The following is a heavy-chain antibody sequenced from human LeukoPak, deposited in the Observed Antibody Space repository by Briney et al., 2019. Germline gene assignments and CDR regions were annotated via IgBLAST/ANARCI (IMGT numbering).Heavy chain of an antibody. Sequence: SETLSLICGVSGGSIDITNYWSWVRQAPGKGLEWIGEISHDGTTNYNPSLRSRVAMSLDRANNQFSLSLTSVTAADTAVYYCTRENRPFCPFAYWGQGVLVTVSS. CDR1: GGSIDITNY. CDR3: TRENRPFCPFAY. CDR2: ISHDGTT. V-gene: IGHV4-4*02. J-gene: IGHJ4*02. D-gene: IGHD2/OR15-2a*01.